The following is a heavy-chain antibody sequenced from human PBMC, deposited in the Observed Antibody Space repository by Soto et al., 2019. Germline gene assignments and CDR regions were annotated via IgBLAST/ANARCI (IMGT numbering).Heavy chain of an antibody. D-gene: IGHD6-6*01. CDR1: GFTFSSYA. Sequence: GGSLRLSCAASGFTFSSYAMHWVRQAPGKGLEWVAVISYDGSNKYYADSVKGRFTISRDNSKNTLYLQMNSLRAEDTAVYYCARVGKAARRPGYYYGMDVWGQGTTVTVSS. J-gene: IGHJ6*02. V-gene: IGHV3-30-3*01. CDR3: ARVGKAARRPGYYYGMDV. CDR2: ISYDGSNK.